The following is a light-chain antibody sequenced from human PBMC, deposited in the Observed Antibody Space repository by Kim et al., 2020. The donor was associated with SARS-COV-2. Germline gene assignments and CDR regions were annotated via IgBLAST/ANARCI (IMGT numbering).Light chain of an antibody. Sequence: AIQMTQSPSSLSASVGDRVTITCRASQDIRNDLGWYQHKSGQAPKVLIYGASTLQSGVPSRFSGSGSGTDFTLTISSLQPEDFATYYCLQDYSYPRTCGQGTKVDIK. J-gene: IGKJ1*01. CDR2: GAS. V-gene: IGKV1-6*01. CDR1: QDIRND. CDR3: LQDYSYPRT.